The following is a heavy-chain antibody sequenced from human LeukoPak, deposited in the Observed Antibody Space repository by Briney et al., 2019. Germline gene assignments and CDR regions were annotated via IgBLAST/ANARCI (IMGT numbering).Heavy chain of an antibody. D-gene: IGHD3-22*01. CDR3: ARDYMIVDVGVAFDI. J-gene: IGHJ3*02. Sequence: PGGSLRLSCAASGFTFSSYSMNWVRQAPGKGLEWVSSISSSSSYIYYADSVKGRFTISRDNAKNTLYLQMNSLRAEDTAVYYCARDYMIVDVGVAFDIWGQGTMVTVSS. CDR1: GFTFSSYS. V-gene: IGHV3-21*01. CDR2: ISSSSSYI.